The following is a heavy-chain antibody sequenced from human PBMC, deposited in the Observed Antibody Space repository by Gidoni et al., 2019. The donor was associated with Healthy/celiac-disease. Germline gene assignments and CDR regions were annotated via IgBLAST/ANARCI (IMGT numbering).Heavy chain of an antibody. V-gene: IGHV1-8*01. Sequence: QVQLVQSGAEVKKPGASVKVSCKASGYTFTSYAINWVRQATGQGLEWMGWMNPNSGNTGYAQKFQGRVTMTRNTSISTAYMELSSLRSEDTAVYYCARGDIVVVPAATHYYYYGMDVWGQGTTVTVSS. CDR3: ARGDIVVVPAATHYYYYGMDV. CDR1: GYTFTSYA. D-gene: IGHD2-2*01. J-gene: IGHJ6*02. CDR2: MNPNSGNT.